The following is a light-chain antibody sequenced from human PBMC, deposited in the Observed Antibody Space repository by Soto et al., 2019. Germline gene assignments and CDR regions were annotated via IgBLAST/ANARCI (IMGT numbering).Light chain of an antibody. Sequence: QSVLAQPASVSGSPGHSITISCTGTSTDVSGRNYVSWYQQHPGRAPKVIISEVTNRPSGISHRFSGSKSVNTASLTILGLQAQDEAAYYCCSYRSVTSVFGTRTKVTV. CDR3: CSYRSVTSV. V-gene: IGLV2-14*01. CDR1: STDVSGRNY. J-gene: IGLJ1*01. CDR2: EVT.